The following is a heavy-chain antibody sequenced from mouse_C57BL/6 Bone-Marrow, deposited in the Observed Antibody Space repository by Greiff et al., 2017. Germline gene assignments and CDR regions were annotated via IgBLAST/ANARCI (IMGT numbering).Heavy chain of an antibody. CDR2: IDPENGDT. J-gene: IGHJ2*01. Sequence: VQLLQSGAELVRPGASVKLSCTASGFNIKDDYMHWVKQRPEQGLEWIGWIDPENGDTEYASKFQGKATITADTSSNTAYLQLSSLTSEDTAVYYCTTNYYCSYVDYWGQGTTLSVSS. V-gene: IGHV14-4*01. CDR1: GFNIKDDY. CDR3: TTNYYCSYVDY. D-gene: IGHD2-1*01.